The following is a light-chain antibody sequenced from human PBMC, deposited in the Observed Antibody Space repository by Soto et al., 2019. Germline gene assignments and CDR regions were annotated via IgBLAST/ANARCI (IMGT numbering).Light chain of an antibody. CDR3: QQYYSYPST. J-gene: IGKJ5*01. CDR2: AAS. V-gene: IGKV1-8*01. CDR1: QGISSY. Sequence: AILMTQSPSSFSASTGDGVTITCRASQGISSYLAWYQQKPGKAPKLLIYAASTLQSGVPSRFSGSGSGTDFTLTISCLQSEDFATYYCQQYYSYPSTFGQGTRLEIK.